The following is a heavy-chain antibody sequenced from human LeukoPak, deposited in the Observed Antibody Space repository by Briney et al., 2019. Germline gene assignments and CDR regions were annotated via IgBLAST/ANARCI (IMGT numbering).Heavy chain of an antibody. Sequence: GGSLRLSCAASGFTFSNYAMTWVRQAPGKGLEWVSTISPNDDSTYYADSVKGRFTISRDNSKNTVYLQMNSLRVEDTAVYYCAKEGPHRGSYYLNFDYWGQGTLVTVSS. CDR2: ISPNDDST. D-gene: IGHD1-26*01. V-gene: IGHV3-23*01. CDR1: GFTFSNYA. J-gene: IGHJ4*02. CDR3: AKEGPHRGSYYLNFDY.